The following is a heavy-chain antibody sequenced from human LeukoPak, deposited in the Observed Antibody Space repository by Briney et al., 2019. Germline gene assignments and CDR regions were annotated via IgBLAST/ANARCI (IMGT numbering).Heavy chain of an antibody. J-gene: IGHJ4*02. V-gene: IGHV3-21*01. D-gene: IGHD6-19*01. CDR1: GFTFSSYS. CDR3: ARDVSSGWNLFDY. CDR2: ISSSSSYI. Sequence: GGSLRLSCAASGFTFSSYSMNWVGQAPGKGLEWVSSISSSSSYIYYADSVKGRFTISRDNAKNSLYLQMNSLRAEDTAVYYCARDVSSGWNLFDYWGQGTLVTVSS.